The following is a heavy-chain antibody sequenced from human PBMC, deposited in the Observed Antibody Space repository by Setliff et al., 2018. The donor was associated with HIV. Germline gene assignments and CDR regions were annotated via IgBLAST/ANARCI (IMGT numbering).Heavy chain of an antibody. D-gene: IGHD3-3*01. Sequence: LSLTCTVPGGSISSHYWSWIRLPPGKGLEWIGTIYYNGNTNYNPSLKSRVAISVDTSKNLFSLKMNSVTPADTAVYYCARGIENFWSGYIRWGQGTLVTVSS. V-gene: IGHV4-59*11. CDR2: IYYNGNT. J-gene: IGHJ4*02. CDR1: GGSISSHY. CDR3: ARGIENFWSGYIR.